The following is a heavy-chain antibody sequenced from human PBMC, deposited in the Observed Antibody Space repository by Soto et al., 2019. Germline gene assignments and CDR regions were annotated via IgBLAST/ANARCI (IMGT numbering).Heavy chain of an antibody. Sequence: QVQLQESGPGLVKPSQTLSLTCTVSGGSISSGGYYWSWIRQHPGKGLEWIGYIYYSGSTYYNPSLQSRVTISVDTSKNQFSLKLSSVTAADTAVYYCARGHYDFWSGYYYYYYYMDVWGKGTTVTVSS. CDR3: ARGHYDFWSGYYYYYYYMDV. J-gene: IGHJ6*03. CDR2: IYYSGST. CDR1: GGSISSGGYY. D-gene: IGHD3-3*01. V-gene: IGHV4-31*03.